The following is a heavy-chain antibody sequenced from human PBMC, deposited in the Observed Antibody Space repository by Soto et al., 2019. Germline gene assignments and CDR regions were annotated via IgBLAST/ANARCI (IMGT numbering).Heavy chain of an antibody. V-gene: IGHV1-2*02. Sequence: ASVKVSCKASGYTSTGDYMHWVRQAPGQGLEWMGWINPNSDGTDYAQKFQGRVTMTRDTSISTAYMELSSLTSDDTAVYYCARDPIGGGTPYYCDYWGQGTLVTVSS. CDR3: ARDPIGGGTPYYCDY. J-gene: IGHJ4*02. CDR1: GYTSTGDY. D-gene: IGHD3-10*01. CDR2: INPNSDGT.